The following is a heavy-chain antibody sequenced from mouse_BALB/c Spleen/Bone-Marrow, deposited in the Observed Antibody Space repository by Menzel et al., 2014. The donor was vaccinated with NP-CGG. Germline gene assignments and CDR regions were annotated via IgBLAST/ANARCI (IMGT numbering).Heavy chain of an antibody. D-gene: IGHD4-1*01. Sequence: EVQVVESGGGLVQPGGSLKLSCTTSGFTFSDYYMYWVRQTPEKRLEWVAYITKGGGSTYYPDIVKGRFTISRDNAKNTLYLQMSRLNSEDTAMYYCARQLAYAMDYWGQGTSVTVSS. CDR2: ITKGGGST. V-gene: IGHV5-12*02. CDR3: ARQLAYAMDY. CDR1: GFTFSDYY. J-gene: IGHJ4*01.